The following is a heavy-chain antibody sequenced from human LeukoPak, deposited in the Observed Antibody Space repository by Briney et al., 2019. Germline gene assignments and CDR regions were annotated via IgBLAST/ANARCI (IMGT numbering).Heavy chain of an antibody. D-gene: IGHD5-24*01. J-gene: IGHJ6*03. Sequence: PGGSLRLSCAASGFTFSSYWMSWVRQAPGKGLEWVANIKQDGSEKYYVDSVKGRFTISRDNAKNSLYLQMNSLRSEDTAVYYCAIPGEMATTPDYYYYMDVWGKGTTVTISS. CDR3: AIPGEMATTPDYYYYMDV. CDR2: IKQDGSEK. V-gene: IGHV3-7*03. CDR1: GFTFSSYW.